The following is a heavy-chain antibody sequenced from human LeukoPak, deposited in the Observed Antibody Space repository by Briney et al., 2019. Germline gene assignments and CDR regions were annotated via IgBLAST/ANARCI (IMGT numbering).Heavy chain of an antibody. J-gene: IGHJ4*02. D-gene: IGHD3-16*02. CDR3: ARDEAITFGGVIVMLDY. V-gene: IGHV4-59*12. CDR2: IYYSGST. Sequence: PSETLSLTCTVSGGSISSYYWSWIRQPPGKGLEWIGYIYYSGSTNYNPSLKSRVTISVDTSKNQFSLKLSSVTVADTAVYYCARDEAITFGGVIVMLDYWGQGTLVTVSS. CDR1: GGSISSYY.